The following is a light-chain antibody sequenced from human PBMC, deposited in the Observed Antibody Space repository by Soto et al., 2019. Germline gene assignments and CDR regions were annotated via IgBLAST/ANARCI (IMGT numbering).Light chain of an antibody. CDR1: SSDVGHYDY. J-gene: IGLJ1*01. CDR3: CSYVGATTYV. CDR2: EVT. Sequence: QSVLTQPASVSGSPGQSITISCTGTSSDVGHYDYVSWYQQHPGKVPKLIISEVTTRPSGVSDRFSGSKSGNTASLTISGLQAEDEAEYYCCSYVGATTYVFGSGTKVTVL. V-gene: IGLV2-14*01.